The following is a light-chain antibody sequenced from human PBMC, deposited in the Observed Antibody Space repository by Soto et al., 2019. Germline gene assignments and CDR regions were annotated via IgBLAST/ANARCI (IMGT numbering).Light chain of an antibody. Sequence: EMLMTQSPATLSVSRGERATLSCRASQDVGSNLAWYQQKPGQAPRLLIYGASTRANGIPARFSGSGSETEFTLTISGLQSEDFAVYYCQQYDAWPPGTFGQGTKVDIK. J-gene: IGKJ1*01. V-gene: IGKV3-15*01. CDR3: QQYDAWPPGT. CDR1: QDVGSN. CDR2: GAS.